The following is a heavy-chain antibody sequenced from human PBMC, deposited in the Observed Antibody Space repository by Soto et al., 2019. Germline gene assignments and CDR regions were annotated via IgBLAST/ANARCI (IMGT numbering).Heavy chain of an antibody. CDR1: GFTFSSYS. D-gene: IGHD6-6*01. J-gene: IGHJ5*02. CDR2: ISSSSSTI. V-gene: IGHV3-48*04. Sequence: GGSLRLSCAASGFTFSSYSMNWVRQAPGKGLEWVSYISSSSSTIYYADSVKGRVTISRDNAKNSLYLQMNSLRAEDTAVYYCARVRIAAPDLNWFDPWGQGTLVTVSS. CDR3: ARVRIAAPDLNWFDP.